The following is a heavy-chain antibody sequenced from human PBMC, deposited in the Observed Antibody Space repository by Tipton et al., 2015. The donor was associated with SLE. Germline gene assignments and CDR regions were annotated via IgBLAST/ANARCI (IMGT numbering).Heavy chain of an antibody. CDR1: GFTFSNCA. CDR3: ATDWGMS. J-gene: IGHJ4*02. CDR2: LSKSGDKT. Sequence: SLRHSCEASGFTFSNCAMGWVRPAPGKGLERGSSLSKSGDKTDYADSVKGRFSISRDNFKNSMSLQMNTLKVDDTAVYYCATDWGMSWGQGTLVTVSS. D-gene: IGHD3-16*01. V-gene: IGHV3-23*01.